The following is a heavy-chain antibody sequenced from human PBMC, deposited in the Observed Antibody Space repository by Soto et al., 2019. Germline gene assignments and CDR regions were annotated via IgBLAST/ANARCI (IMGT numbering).Heavy chain of an antibody. Sequence: QVQLVQSGGEVKKPGASVKVSCKASGYTFTSYGITWVRPAPGQGLELRGGSSAYNGVTKYAQKFQDRVTMTTDTSTSTAYMEMRSVRSDDTAVDYCARGPSSGYCSGGSCHYFDYWGQGSLVTVSS. CDR3: ARGPSSGYCSGGSCHYFDY. D-gene: IGHD2-15*01. V-gene: IGHV1-18*01. J-gene: IGHJ4*02. CDR2: SSAYNGVT. CDR1: GYTFTSYG.